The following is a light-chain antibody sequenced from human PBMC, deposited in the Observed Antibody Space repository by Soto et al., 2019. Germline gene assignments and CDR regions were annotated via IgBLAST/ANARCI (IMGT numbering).Light chain of an antibody. V-gene: IGLV2-14*03. Sequence: QSVLTQPASVSGSPGQSITISCTETSSDVGEYKYVSWYQQHPGTAPKLIIYDVNYRPSGVSNRFSGSKSGDTASLTISGLQAEDEADYYCSSYTSTNTLAVFGTGTKLTVL. CDR3: SSYTSTNTLAV. J-gene: IGLJ1*01. CDR1: SSDVGEYKY. CDR2: DVN.